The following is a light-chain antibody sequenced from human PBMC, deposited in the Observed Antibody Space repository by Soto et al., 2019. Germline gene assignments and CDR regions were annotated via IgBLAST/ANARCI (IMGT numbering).Light chain of an antibody. J-gene: IGLJ1*01. Sequence: QSVLTQPPSVSGTPGQRVNMSCSGSSSNIGSKSVSWYQHLPQTAPKLLIYSNNQRPSGVPDRFSGSKSGNTASLTVSGLQAEDEADYYCSSYAGSSNVFGTGTKVTVL. CDR3: SSYAGSSNV. CDR2: SNN. CDR1: SSNIGSKS. V-gene: IGLV1-44*01.